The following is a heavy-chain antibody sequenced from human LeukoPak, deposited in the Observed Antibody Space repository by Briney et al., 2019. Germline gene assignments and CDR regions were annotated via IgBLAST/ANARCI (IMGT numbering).Heavy chain of an antibody. D-gene: IGHD1-26*01. CDR3: ARTSGSYYFDY. CDR2: IYYSGST. CDR1: GGSISSYY. Sequence: SETLSLTCTVSGGSISSYYWSWIRQPPGKGLEWIGYIYYSGSTNYNPSLKSRVTISVDTSKNQFSLKLSSVTAADTAVYYCARTSGSYYFDYWGQGTLVTVSS. J-gene: IGHJ4*02. V-gene: IGHV4-59*01.